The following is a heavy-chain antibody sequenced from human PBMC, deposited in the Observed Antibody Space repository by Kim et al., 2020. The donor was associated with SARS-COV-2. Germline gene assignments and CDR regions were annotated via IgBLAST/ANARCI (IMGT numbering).Heavy chain of an antibody. V-gene: IGHV5-51*01. J-gene: IGHJ4*02. CDR3: ARQSEIQQPPDY. D-gene: IGHD5-18*01. Sequence: RYSPSYQGQVTTSADKSISTAYLQWSSLKASDTAMYYCARQSEIQQPPDYWGQGTLVTVSS.